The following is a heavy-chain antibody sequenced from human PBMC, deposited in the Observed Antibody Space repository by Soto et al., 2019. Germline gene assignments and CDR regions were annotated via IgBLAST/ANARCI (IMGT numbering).Heavy chain of an antibody. V-gene: IGHV4-31*03. J-gene: IGHJ5*02. CDR3: AKEGGCSGGSCYSNDWFDP. CDR2: IHNSGST. CDR1: GGSISSGGNY. Sequence: SVTLSLTCTVSGGSISSGGNYWSWVRQRPGKGLEWIGYIHNSGSTDYNPSLKSRVTISADTSKNQFSLKLRSVTAADTAVYYCAKEGGCSGGSCYSNDWFDPWGQGTLVTVSS. D-gene: IGHD2-15*01.